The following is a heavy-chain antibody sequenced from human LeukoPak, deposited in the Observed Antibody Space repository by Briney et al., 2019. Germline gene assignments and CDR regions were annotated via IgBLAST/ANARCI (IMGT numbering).Heavy chain of an antibody. J-gene: IGHJ4*02. V-gene: IGHV3-15*01. D-gene: IGHD3-22*01. CDR1: GSTFSNAR. CDR3: TTVNYHSSGYFSYYFDY. Sequence: PGESVTLSCAASGSTFSNARMRWVRQAPGKARKWVGRIKTETDGGTTDYHAPVKGRITISRDASKNTLYLQMDSLKTADTAAYYSTTVNYHSSGYFSYYFDYWGRGTLVTVSA. CDR2: IKTETDGGTT.